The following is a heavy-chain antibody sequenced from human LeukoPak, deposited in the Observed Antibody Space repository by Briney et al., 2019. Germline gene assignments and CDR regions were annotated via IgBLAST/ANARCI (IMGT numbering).Heavy chain of an antibody. D-gene: IGHD3-3*01. CDR2: ISGSGGSA. Sequence: GGSLRLSCAASGFTFSNYAMSWVRQAPGKGLEWVAAISGSGGSAFCADSVRGRFIISKDNSKDALYLEMNSLRAEDAAAYYCAKMGAFWSGYSSFDSWGQGILVTVSS. CDR3: AKMGAFWSGYSSFDS. V-gene: IGHV3-23*01. J-gene: IGHJ4*02. CDR1: GFTFSNYA.